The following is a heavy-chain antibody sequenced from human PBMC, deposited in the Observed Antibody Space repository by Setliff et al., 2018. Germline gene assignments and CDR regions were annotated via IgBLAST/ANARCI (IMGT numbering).Heavy chain of an antibody. CDR3: ARDYGDSNWFDP. Sequence: KASETLSLTCAVSGYSISSGYYWGWIRQPPGKGLEWIGSIYHSGRTYYNPSLKSRVIILVDTSKKQFSLKLSSVTAADTAVYYGARDYGDSNWFDPWGQGTLVTVSS. CDR2: IYHSGRT. J-gene: IGHJ5*02. CDR1: GYSISSGYY. V-gene: IGHV4-38-2*01. D-gene: IGHD4-17*01.